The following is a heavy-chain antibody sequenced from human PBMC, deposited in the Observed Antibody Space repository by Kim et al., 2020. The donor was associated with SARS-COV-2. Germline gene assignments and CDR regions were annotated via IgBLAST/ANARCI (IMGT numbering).Heavy chain of an antibody. CDR3: ASVNYYGSGGGDY. D-gene: IGHD3-10*01. CDR2: IYYSGST. J-gene: IGHJ4*02. CDR1: GGSISSYY. Sequence: SETLSLTCTVSGGSISSYYWSWIRQPPGKGLEWIGYIYYSGSTNYNPSLKSRVTISVDTSKNQFSLKLSSVTAADTAVYYCASVNYYGSGGGDYWGQGTL. V-gene: IGHV4-59*08.